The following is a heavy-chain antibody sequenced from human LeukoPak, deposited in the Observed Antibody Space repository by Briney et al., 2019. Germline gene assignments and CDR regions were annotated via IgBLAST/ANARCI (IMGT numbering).Heavy chain of an antibody. CDR3: ARETGHGYNWMGY. CDR1: GGTFSSYA. D-gene: IGHD5-24*01. CDR2: IIPIFGTA. Sequence: SVKVFCKASGGTFSSYAISWVRQAPGQGLEWMGGIIPIFGTANSAQKFQGRVTITADESTSTAYMELSSLRSEDTAVYYCARETGHGYNWMGYWGQGTLVTVSS. V-gene: IGHV1-69*13. J-gene: IGHJ4*02.